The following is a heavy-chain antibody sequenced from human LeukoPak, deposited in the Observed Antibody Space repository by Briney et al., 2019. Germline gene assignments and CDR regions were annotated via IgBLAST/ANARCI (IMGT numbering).Heavy chain of an antibody. CDR2: IYYSGST. J-gene: IGHJ5*02. D-gene: IGHD3-22*01. CDR1: GGSISSGSYY. Sequence: SETLSLTCTVSGGSISSGSYYWGWIRQPPGKGLEWIGSIYYSGSTYYNPSLKSRVTISVDTSKNQFSLKLSSVTAADTAVYYCARDTGYYDSSGYLNWFDPWGQGTLVTVSS. V-gene: IGHV4-39*02. CDR3: ARDTGYYDSSGYLNWFDP.